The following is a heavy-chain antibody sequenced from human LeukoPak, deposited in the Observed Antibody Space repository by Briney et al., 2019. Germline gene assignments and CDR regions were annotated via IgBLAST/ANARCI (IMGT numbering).Heavy chain of an antibody. V-gene: IGHV3-23*01. Sequence: PGGSLRLXCAASGFXXSXYGMNXVXXXXXXXLEXVSGISDSGGSXXYADSVKGRFTIXRDNSKNTLYLQMNSLRAEDTAXXXCANLHTVSTSVPWGQGTLVTVSS. CDR1: GFXXSXYG. D-gene: IGHD4-17*01. CDR2: ISDSGGSX. J-gene: IGHJ4*02. CDR3: ANLHTVSTSVP.